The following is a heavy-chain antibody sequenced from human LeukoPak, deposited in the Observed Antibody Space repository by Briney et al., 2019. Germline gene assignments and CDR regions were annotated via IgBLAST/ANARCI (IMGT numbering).Heavy chain of an antibody. D-gene: IGHD5-12*01. CDR3: ARRNEDSGHFDY. CDR2: IIPIFGTA. Sequence: ASVKVSCKASGGTFSSYAISWVRQAPGQGLEWMGGIIPIFGTANYAQKFQGRVTITADKSTSTAYMELSSLRSEDTAVYYCARRNEDSGHFDYWGQGTLVTVSS. CDR1: GGTFSSYA. J-gene: IGHJ4*02. V-gene: IGHV1-69*06.